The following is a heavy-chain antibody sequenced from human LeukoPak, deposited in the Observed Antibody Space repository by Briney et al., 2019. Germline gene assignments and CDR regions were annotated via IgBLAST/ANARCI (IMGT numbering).Heavy chain of an antibody. Sequence: ASVKVSCKASGGTFSSYAISWVRQAPGQGLEWMGGIIPIFGTANYAQKFQGRVTITADESTSTAYMELSSLRSEDTAVYYCARDLTRISSLGTSGAFDIWGQGTMVTVSS. D-gene: IGHD2-15*01. V-gene: IGHV1-69*13. CDR2: IIPIFGTA. J-gene: IGHJ3*02. CDR3: ARDLTRISSLGTSGAFDI. CDR1: GGTFSSYA.